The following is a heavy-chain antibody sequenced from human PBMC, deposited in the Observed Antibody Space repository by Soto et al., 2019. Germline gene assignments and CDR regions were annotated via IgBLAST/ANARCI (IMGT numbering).Heavy chain of an antibody. CDR3: ARDANSSGWYTAFDI. V-gene: IGHV4-4*07. D-gene: IGHD6-19*01. CDR1: GGSISSYY. Sequence: PSETLSLTCTVSGGSISSYYWSWIRQPAGKGLEWIGRIYTSGSTNYNPSLKSRVTVSVDTSKNQFSLKLSSVTAAGTAVYYCARDANSSGWYTAFDIWGQGTMVTVSS. CDR2: IYTSGST. J-gene: IGHJ3*02.